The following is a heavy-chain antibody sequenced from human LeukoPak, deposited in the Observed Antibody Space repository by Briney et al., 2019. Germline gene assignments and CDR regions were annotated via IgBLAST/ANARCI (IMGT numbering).Heavy chain of an antibody. CDR2: ISGDGSIT. V-gene: IGHV3-23*01. CDR1: GFTFSLYA. Sequence: GGSLRLSCAPSGFTFSLYAMTWVRQAPGKGLEWVSDISGDGSITYYADSVRGRFTISRDNSNNRLYLQMNSLRAEDTAIYYCAREISNGWGYFDYWGQGSLVIVS. D-gene: IGHD6-19*01. J-gene: IGHJ4*02. CDR3: AREISNGWGYFDY.